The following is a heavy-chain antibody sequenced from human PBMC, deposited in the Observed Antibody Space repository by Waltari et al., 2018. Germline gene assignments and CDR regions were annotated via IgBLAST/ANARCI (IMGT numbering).Heavy chain of an antibody. CDR1: GYTFTSYY. CDR3: ARRSLRTTGTTNYYYYMDV. J-gene: IGHJ6*03. D-gene: IGHD1-1*01. V-gene: IGHV1-46*01. Sequence: QVQLVQSGAEVKKPGASVKVSCKASGYTFTSYYMHWVRQAPGQGLEWMGIINPSGGSTRYAQKFQGRVTMTRDTSTSTVYMELSSLRSEDTAVYYCARRSLRTTGTTNYYYYMDVWGKGTTVTVSS. CDR2: INPSGGST.